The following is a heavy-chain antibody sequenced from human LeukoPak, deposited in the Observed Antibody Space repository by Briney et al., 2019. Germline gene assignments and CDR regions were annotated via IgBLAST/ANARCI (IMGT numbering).Heavy chain of an antibody. CDR2: ICYSGST. D-gene: IGHD1-1*01. CDR3: AREIQP. CDR1: GATITSSSYC. Sequence: SETLSLTCTVSGATITSSSYCWGWIRQPPGKGLEWIGSICYSGSTYYNASLKSRATISVDTSRTHFSLKLSSVTAADTAVYYCAREIQPWGQGTLVTVSS. J-gene: IGHJ5*02. V-gene: IGHV4-39*02.